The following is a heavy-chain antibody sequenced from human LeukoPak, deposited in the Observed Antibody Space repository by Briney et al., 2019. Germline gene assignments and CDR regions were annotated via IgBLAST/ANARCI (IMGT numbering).Heavy chain of an antibody. D-gene: IGHD6-19*01. J-gene: IGHJ4*02. Sequence: VASVKVSFKASGGTFSSYAISWVRQAPGQGLEWMGGIIPIFGTANYAQKFQGRVTITADESTSTAYMELSSLRSEDTAVYYCAKMAPGAGSSGWLFEYWGQGILVTVSP. CDR1: GGTFSSYA. CDR3: AKMAPGAGSSGWLFEY. V-gene: IGHV1-69*13. CDR2: IIPIFGTA.